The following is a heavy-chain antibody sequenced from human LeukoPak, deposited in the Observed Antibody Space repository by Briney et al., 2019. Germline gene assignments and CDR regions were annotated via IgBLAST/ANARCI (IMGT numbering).Heavy chain of an antibody. CDR3: AREEYGDYGLNY. CDR2: INHSGST. Sequence: AETLSLTCAVYGGSFSGYYWSWIRQPPGKGLEWIGEINHSGSTNYNPSLKSRVTISVDTTKNQFSLKLSSVTAADTAVYYCAREEYGDYGLNYWGQGTLVTVSS. V-gene: IGHV4-34*01. D-gene: IGHD4-17*01. J-gene: IGHJ4*02. CDR1: GGSFSGYY.